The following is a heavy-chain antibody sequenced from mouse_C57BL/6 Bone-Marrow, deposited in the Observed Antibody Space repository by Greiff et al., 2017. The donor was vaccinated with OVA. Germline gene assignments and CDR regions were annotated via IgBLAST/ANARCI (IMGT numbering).Heavy chain of an antibody. CDR3: ARIYYDYDGDFDY. D-gene: IGHD2-4*01. Sequence: QVQLQQPGAELVKPGASVKMSCKASGYTFTSYWITWVKQRPGQGLEWIGDIYPGSGSTNYNEKFKSKATLTVDTSSSTAYMQLSSLTSEDSAVYYCARIYYDYDGDFDYWGQGTTLTVSS. CDR2: IYPGSGST. J-gene: IGHJ2*01. CDR1: GYTFTSYW. V-gene: IGHV1-55*01.